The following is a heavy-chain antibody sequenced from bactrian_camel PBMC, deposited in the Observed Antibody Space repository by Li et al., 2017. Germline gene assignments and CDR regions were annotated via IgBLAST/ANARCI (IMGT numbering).Heavy chain of an antibody. Sequence: HVQLVESGGGSVQTGGSLKLSCVASGDINKRRCGMGWHRQAPGKEREKVASLASDGSTNYSDSARSRFIVSRDNAQSTLYLQMNSLKPDDTAMYYCAADWPPLLSTCHHNGAPDYNIWGQGTQVTVS. D-gene: IGHD4*01. CDR1: GDINKRRCG. CDR2: LASDGST. V-gene: IGHV3S53*01. J-gene: IGHJ4*01. CDR3: AADWPPLLSTCHHNGAPDYNI.